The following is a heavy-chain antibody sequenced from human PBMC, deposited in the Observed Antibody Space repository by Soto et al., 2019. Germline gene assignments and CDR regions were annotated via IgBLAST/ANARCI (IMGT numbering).Heavy chain of an antibody. D-gene: IGHD2-21*02. V-gene: IGHV2-5*02. CDR2: IYWDGDK. Sequence: QITLKESGPTLVKPTQTLTLTCTFSGFSLNTGGLGVGWIRQPPGKALEWLALIYWDGDKRYSPSLQSRLSIPQDTSNNQVVLPMTNMDPVDTATYYCVHSRCGGDCLRSYSSHSYYGMDVWGQGNTVTVSS. J-gene: IGHJ6*01. CDR3: VHSRCGGDCLRSYSSHSYYGMDV. CDR1: GFSLNTGGLG.